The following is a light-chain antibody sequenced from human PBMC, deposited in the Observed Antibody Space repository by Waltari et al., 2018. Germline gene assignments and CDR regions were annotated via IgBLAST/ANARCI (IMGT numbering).Light chain of an antibody. CDR1: PTVLYSSNNKNY. V-gene: IGKV4-1*01. J-gene: IGKJ1*01. CDR3: QQHYTTPWT. Sequence: DIVMTQSPDSLAVSLGERATINCKSSPTVLYSSNNKNYLTWYQHKPGQPPKLLISWASIRESGVPDRVTGSGSGTDFTLTISSLQAEDVAVYYCQQHYTTPWTFGQGTKVEIK. CDR2: WAS.